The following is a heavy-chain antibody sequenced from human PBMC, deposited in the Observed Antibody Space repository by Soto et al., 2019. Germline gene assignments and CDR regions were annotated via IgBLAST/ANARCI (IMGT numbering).Heavy chain of an antibody. J-gene: IGHJ3*02. V-gene: IGHV3-33*01. Sequence: GGSLRLSCAASGFTFSSYGMHWVRQAPGKGLEWVAVIWYDGSNKYYADSVKGRFTISRDNSKNTLYLQMNSLRAEDTAVYYCASAGVKSSWYVKDAFDIWGQGTMVTVSS. D-gene: IGHD6-13*01. CDR1: GFTFSSYG. CDR2: IWYDGSNK. CDR3: ASAGVKSSWYVKDAFDI.